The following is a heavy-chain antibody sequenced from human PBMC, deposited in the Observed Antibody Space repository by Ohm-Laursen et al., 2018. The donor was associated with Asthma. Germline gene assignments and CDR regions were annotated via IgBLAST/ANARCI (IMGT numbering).Heavy chain of an antibody. Sequence: SLRLSCTASGYPFSRYSIHWVRQIPGKGLEWVASISPASSFIYYADSVRGRFTTSRDNARNSVYLQMNSLRAEDTALYYCARIGPEWELPGREYSLHHWGEGTLVTVSS. D-gene: IGHD1-26*01. CDR3: ARIGPEWELPGREYSLHH. J-gene: IGHJ1*01. V-gene: IGHV3-21*01. CDR1: GYPFSRYS. CDR2: ISPASSFI.